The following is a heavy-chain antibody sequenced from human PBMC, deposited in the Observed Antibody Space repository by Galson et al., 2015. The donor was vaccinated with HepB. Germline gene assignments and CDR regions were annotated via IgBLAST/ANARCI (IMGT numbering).Heavy chain of an antibody. CDR1: GYTLTELS. J-gene: IGHJ4*02. D-gene: IGHD4-23*01. CDR2: FDPEDGET. Sequence: SVKVSCKVSGYTLTELSMHWVRQAPGKGLEWMGGFDPEDGETIYAQKFQGRVTMTEDTSTDTAYMELSSLRSEDTAVYYCATDDYGGNSFDYWGQGTLVTVSS. V-gene: IGHV1-24*01. CDR3: ATDDYGGNSFDY.